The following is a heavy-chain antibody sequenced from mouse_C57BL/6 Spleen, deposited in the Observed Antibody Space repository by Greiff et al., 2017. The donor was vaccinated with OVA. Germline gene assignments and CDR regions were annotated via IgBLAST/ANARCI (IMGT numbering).Heavy chain of an antibody. Sequence: EVQGVESGPSLVRPSQTLSLTCTVTGFSITSDCYWIWIRQFPGNKLEYIGYTFYSGITYYNPSLESRTYLTSDTSKNQFSLKLRSVTTEDTATYYCARGGYYNNSYGYFDVWGTGTTVTVSS. D-gene: IGHD2-5*01. J-gene: IGHJ1*03. V-gene: IGHV3-3*01. CDR1: GFSITSDCY. CDR2: TFYSGIT. CDR3: ARGGYYNNSYGYFDV.